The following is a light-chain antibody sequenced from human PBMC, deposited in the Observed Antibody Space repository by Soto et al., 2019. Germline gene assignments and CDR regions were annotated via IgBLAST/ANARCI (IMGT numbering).Light chain of an antibody. V-gene: IGKV1-5*01. J-gene: IGKJ1*01. Sequence: DIQMTQSPSTLSASVGDSVTITCRASQSSSWLAWYQQRPGKAPKVLIYDASTLQSGVPSRFRGSGSGTEFTLTISSLQPDDFATYYCQQYNIYPWTFGQGTEVEIK. CDR3: QQYNIYPWT. CDR1: QSSSW. CDR2: DAS.